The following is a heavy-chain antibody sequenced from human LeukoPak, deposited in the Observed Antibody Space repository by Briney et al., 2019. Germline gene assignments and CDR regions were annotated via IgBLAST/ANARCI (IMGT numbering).Heavy chain of an antibody. V-gene: IGHV3-30*18. J-gene: IGHJ4*02. Sequence: GRSLRLSCAASGFTFSSYGMHWVRQAPGKGLEWVAVISYDGSNKYYADSVKGRFTISRDNSKNTLYLQMNSLRAEDTAVYSCAKDSRSDYYFDYWGQGTLVTVSS. CDR1: GFTFSSYG. CDR3: AKDSRSDYYFDY. D-gene: IGHD2-21*02. CDR2: ISYDGSNK.